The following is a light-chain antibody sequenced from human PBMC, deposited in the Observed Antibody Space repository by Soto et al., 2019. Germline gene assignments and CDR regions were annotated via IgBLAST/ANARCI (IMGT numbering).Light chain of an antibody. Sequence: QSVLTQPPSVSAAPGQKVTISCSGSSSNIGNNYVSWYQQLPGTAPKLLIYDNVKRPSGIPDRFSGSKSGTSATLGITGLQTGDEADYYCGAWDGSLNTQVFGGGTKLTVL. J-gene: IGLJ2*01. V-gene: IGLV1-51*01. CDR2: DNV. CDR3: GAWDGSLNTQV. CDR1: SSNIGNNY.